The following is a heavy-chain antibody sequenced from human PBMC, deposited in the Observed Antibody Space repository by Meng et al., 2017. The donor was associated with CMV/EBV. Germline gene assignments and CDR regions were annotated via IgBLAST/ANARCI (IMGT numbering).Heavy chain of an antibody. J-gene: IGHJ4*02. CDR1: GFTFSSYA. D-gene: IGHD2-2*01. Sequence: GESLKISCAASGFTFSSYAMHWVRQAPGKGLEWVAVISYDGSNKYYADSVKGRFTISRDNSKNTLYLQMNSLRAEDTAVYYCARAVRVYCSSTSCRSFDYWGQGTMVTVSS. CDR3: ARAVRVYCSSTSCRSFDY. CDR2: ISYDGSNK. V-gene: IGHV3-30-3*01.